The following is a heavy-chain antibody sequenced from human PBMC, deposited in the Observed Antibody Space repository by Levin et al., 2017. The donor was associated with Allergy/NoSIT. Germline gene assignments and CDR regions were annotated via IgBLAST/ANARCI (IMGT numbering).Heavy chain of an antibody. V-gene: IGHV3-23*01. CDR3: AKNPCGGDCYHYFDY. CDR2: ISSNGGST. D-gene: IGHD2-21*02. Sequence: KGLVWVSTISSNGGSTYYVDSVKGRFTISRDNSKSTVYLQMNSLRAEDTSVYYCAKNPCGGDCYHYFDYWGQGTLVTVSS. J-gene: IGHJ4*02.